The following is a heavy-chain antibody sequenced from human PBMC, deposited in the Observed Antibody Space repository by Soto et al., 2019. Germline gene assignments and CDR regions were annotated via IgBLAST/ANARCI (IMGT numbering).Heavy chain of an antibody. CDR3: ARGGYCSSTSCFTAGPPYYYGMDV. CDR1: GFTVSSNY. Sequence: EVQLVATGGGLIQPGGSLRLSCAASGFTVSSNYMSWVRQAPGKGLEWVSVIYSGGSTYYADSVKGRFTISRDNSKNTLYLQMNSLRAEATAVYYCARGGYCSSTSCFTAGPPYYYGMDVWGQGTTVTVSS. CDR2: IYSGGST. J-gene: IGHJ6*02. D-gene: IGHD2-2*02. V-gene: IGHV3-53*02.